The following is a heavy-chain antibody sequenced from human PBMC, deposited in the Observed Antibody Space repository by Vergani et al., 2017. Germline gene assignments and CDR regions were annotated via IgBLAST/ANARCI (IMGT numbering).Heavy chain of an antibody. CDR2: IWYDGSNK. D-gene: IGHD1-26*01. V-gene: IGHV3-33*08. Sequence: QVQLVESGGGVVQPGRSLRLSCAASGFTFSSYAMHWVRQAPGKGLEWVAVIWYDGSNKYYADSVKGRFTISRDNSKNTLYLQMNSLRAEDTAVYYCARDRSRLDYFDYWGQGTLVTVSS. CDR3: ARDRSRLDYFDY. CDR1: GFTFSSYA. J-gene: IGHJ4*02.